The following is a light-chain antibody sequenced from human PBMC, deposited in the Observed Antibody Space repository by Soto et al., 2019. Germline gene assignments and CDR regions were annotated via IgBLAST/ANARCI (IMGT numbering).Light chain of an antibody. V-gene: IGLV2-8*01. J-gene: IGLJ1*01. Sequence: QSVLTQPPSASGSPGQSVTISCTGSKSDNGIYDFVSWYQHHPGKAPRLIIYEVVQRPSGVPDRFSGSKSGNAASLTVSGLQAADEADYFCKSYAGSNTYVFGTGTKVTVL. CDR3: KSYAGSNTYV. CDR2: EVV. CDR1: KSDNGIYDF.